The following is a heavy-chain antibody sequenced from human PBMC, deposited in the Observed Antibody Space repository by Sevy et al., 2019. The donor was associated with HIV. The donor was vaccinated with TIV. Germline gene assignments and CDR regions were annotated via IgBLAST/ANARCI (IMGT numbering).Heavy chain of an antibody. CDR2: ISATGSST. V-gene: IGHV3-23*01. CDR1: GFTFNTHA. D-gene: IGHD6-19*01. Sequence: GGSLRLSCAASGFTFNTHAMNWVRQAPGKGLEWVSIISATGSSTYFADSVRGRFTISRDNSKNTLYLQMDSLRADDTAVYYCAKDGGYSSGWYELGYFDLWGRGTLVTVSS. J-gene: IGHJ2*01. CDR3: AKDGGYSSGWYELGYFDL.